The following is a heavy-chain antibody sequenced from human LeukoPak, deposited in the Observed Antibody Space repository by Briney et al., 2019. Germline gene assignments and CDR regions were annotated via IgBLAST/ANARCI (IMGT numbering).Heavy chain of an antibody. CDR2: INPSGGST. D-gene: IGHD4-17*01. CDR3: ARDTAVTTEIGPHYFDY. J-gene: IGHJ4*02. Sequence: ASVKVSCKASGYTFTRYYMHWVRQAPGQGLEWMGIINPSGGSTSYAQKFQGRVTMTRDTSTSTVYMELSSLRSEDTAVYYCARDTAVTTEIGPHYFDYWGQGTLVRVSS. V-gene: IGHV1-46*01. CDR1: GYTFTRYY.